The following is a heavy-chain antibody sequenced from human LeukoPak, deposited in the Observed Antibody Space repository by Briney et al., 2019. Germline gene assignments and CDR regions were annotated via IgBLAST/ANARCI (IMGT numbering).Heavy chain of an antibody. CDR1: GFTFNSYE. D-gene: IGHD5-18*01. CDR2: ISSSGNTK. V-gene: IGHV3-48*03. J-gene: IGHJ3*02. Sequence: GGSLRLSCAASGFTFNSYEMNWVRQAPGKGLEWVSYISSSGNTKYYADSVKGRFTISRDNAKSSMYLQMNSLRAEDTAVYFCARVVYRYGYAFDIWGQGTVVTVSS. CDR3: ARVVYRYGYAFDI.